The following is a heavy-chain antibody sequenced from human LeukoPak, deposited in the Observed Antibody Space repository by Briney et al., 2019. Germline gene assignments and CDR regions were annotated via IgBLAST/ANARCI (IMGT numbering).Heavy chain of an antibody. CDR1: GYTFTSYG. J-gene: IGHJ4*02. CDR3: AGGFPPRIYYDSSGYYSYYFDY. CDR2: ISAYNGNT. D-gene: IGHD3-22*01. V-gene: IGHV1-18*01. Sequence: ASVKVSCKASGYTFTSYGISWVRQAPGQGLEWMGWISAYNGNTKYAQKLQGRVTMTTDTSTSTAYMELRSLRSDDTAVYYCAGGFPPRIYYDSSGYYSYYFDYWGQGTLVTVSS.